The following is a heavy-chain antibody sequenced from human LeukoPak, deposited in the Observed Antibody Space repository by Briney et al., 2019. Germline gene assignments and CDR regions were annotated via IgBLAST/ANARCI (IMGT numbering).Heavy chain of an antibody. Sequence: PGGSLRLSCAASGFTFSDYYMSWIRQAPGKGLEWVSYISSSGSTIYYADSVKGRFTISRDNAKNSLYLQMNSLRAEDTAVYCCARAAPGLRFYMDVWGKGTTVTVSS. CDR2: ISSSGSTI. J-gene: IGHJ6*03. CDR1: GFTFSDYY. V-gene: IGHV3-11*01. CDR3: ARAAPGLRFYMDV. D-gene: IGHD3-3*01.